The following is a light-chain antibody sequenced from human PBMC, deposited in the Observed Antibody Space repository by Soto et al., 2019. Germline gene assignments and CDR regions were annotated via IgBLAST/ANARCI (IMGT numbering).Light chain of an antibody. Sequence: DIQLTQSPSFLSASVGDRVTITCRASQGINRYLAWYQQKPGKAPKLLISAASTLQSGVPSRFSGSGSGTEFTLTISSLQPEDFATYYCQRLNSYPITFGQGTRLEIK. CDR1: QGINRY. V-gene: IGKV1-9*01. J-gene: IGKJ5*01. CDR3: QRLNSYPIT. CDR2: AAS.